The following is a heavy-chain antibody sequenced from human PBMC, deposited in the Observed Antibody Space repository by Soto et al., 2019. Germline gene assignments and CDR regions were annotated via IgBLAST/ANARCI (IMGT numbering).Heavy chain of an antibody. CDR3: AHTGGGDRILDY. D-gene: IGHD3-16*01. V-gene: IGHV2-5*02. CDR1: GFSLSASGVG. Sequence: QITLKESGPTLVKPTQTLTLTCTFSGFSLSASGVGVGWIRQPPGKALEWLAIIYWDDAKHYSPSLKSSLTITKDTSKIQVVLTMTNMDPVDTATYYCAHTGGGDRILDYWGQGTLVTVSS. J-gene: IGHJ4*02. CDR2: IYWDDAK.